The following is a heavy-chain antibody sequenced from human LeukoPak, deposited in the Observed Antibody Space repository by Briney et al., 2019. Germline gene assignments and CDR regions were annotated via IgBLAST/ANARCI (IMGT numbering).Heavy chain of an antibody. V-gene: IGHV3-7*01. Sequence: PGGSLRLSCAASGFTFSNYWMRWVRQAPGKGLEWVANINRDGSGKYYVDSVKGRFITSRDNAKNSLYLQMNSLGADDTAVYYWEGGRGYWGQGTLVTVSS. CDR1: GFTFSNYW. CDR2: INRDGSGK. J-gene: IGHJ4*02. D-gene: IGHD2-15*01. CDR3: EGGRGY.